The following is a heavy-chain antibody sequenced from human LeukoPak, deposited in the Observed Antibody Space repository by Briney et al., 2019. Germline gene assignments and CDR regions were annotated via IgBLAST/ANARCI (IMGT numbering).Heavy chain of an antibody. J-gene: IGHJ6*03. CDR3: ARVSSGSYFGYYYYYMDV. CDR2: LSGSGITT. V-gene: IGHV3-23*01. CDR1: GFTFSNSA. Sequence: GGSPRLSCAASGFTFSNSAMSWVRQAPGKGLEWVSTLSGSGITTYYADSVKGRFTISRDNAKNTLYLQMNSLRAEDTAVYYCARVSSGSYFGYYYYYMDVWAKGPRSPSP. D-gene: IGHD1-26*01.